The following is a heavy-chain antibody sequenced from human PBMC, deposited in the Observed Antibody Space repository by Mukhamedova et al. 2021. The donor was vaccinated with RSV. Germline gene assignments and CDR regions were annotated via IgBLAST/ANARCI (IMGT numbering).Heavy chain of an antibody. J-gene: IGHJ4*02. CDR3: ARIAVASRDFDY. D-gene: IGHD6-19*01. V-gene: IGHV6-1*01. Sequence: YRSKWSSAYAVSVPSRITISPDTSKNQFSLQLNSVTSEDTAVYYCARIAVASRDFDYWGQGTLVTVSS. CDR2: YRSKWSS.